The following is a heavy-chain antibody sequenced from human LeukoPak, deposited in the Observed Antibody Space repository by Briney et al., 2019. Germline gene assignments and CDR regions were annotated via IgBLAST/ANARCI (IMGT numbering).Heavy chain of an antibody. CDR1: GFTFSSYA. Sequence: GGSLRLSCAASGFTFSSYAMSWVRQAPGKGLEWVSAISGSGGSTYYADSVKGRFTISRDNSKNTLYLQMNSLRAEDTAVYYCASPSRTIFGVVIHYYYYMDVWGKGTTVTVSS. CDR2: ISGSGGST. D-gene: IGHD3-3*01. CDR3: ASPSRTIFGVVIHYYYYMDV. V-gene: IGHV3-23*01. J-gene: IGHJ6*03.